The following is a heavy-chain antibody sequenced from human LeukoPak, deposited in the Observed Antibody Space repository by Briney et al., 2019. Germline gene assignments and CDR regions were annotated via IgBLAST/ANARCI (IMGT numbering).Heavy chain of an antibody. CDR1: GGSISSSSYY. CDR2: IYYSGST. D-gene: IGHD3-16*01. V-gene: IGHV4-39*01. Sequence: SETLSLTCTVSGGSISSSSYYWGWIRQPPGKGLEWIGSIYYSGSTYYNPSLKSRVTISVDTSKNQFSLKLSSVTAADTAVYYCASLGYGDFGYWGQGTLVTVSS. CDR3: ASLGYGDFGY. J-gene: IGHJ4*02.